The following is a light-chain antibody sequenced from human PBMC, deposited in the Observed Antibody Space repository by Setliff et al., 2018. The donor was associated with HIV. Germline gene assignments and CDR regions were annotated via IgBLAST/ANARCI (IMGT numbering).Light chain of an antibody. J-gene: IGLJ1*01. V-gene: IGLV2-14*01. CDR1: SRDVGSGQNY. Sequence: QSALAQPASVSGSPGQSVTISCAGTSRDVGSGQNYVSWYQQHTNTTPRLILYEVNTRPPAISDPCSGSSSGTSASLTIPGLQAEDEADYYCNAFTRSNTYVFGSGTKVTVL. CDR3: NAFTRSNTYV. CDR2: EVN.